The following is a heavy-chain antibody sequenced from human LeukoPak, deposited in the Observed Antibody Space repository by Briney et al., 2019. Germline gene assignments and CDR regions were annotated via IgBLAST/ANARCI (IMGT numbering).Heavy chain of an antibody. Sequence: GPLRLSCAASGFTFSSYWMNWVRQAPGKGLEWVANIKRDGNEKNYVDSVKGRFSISRDNAKNSLYLQMDSLRAEDTAVYYCAKEGAYPIITYDSWGQGALVTVSS. J-gene: IGHJ5*01. CDR3: AKEGAYPIITYDS. CDR2: IKRDGNEK. V-gene: IGHV3-7*01. D-gene: IGHD3-10*01. CDR1: GFTFSSYW.